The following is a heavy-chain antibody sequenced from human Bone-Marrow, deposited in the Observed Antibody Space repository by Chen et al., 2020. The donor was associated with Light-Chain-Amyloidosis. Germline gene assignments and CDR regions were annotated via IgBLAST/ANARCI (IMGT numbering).Heavy chain of an antibody. Sequence: QVQLQESGPGLVTPSGTLSLTCAVSGGSISSGNWWSWVRQPPGKGLEWIGEIYHSGSTKYNPSLKSRVTMSVDKSKNQFSLKLDSVTSADTAVYYCGRTRIAAVGRGSNYYYMDVWGKGTTVTVSS. CDR2: IYHSGST. CDR1: GGSISSGNW. CDR3: GRTRIAAVGRGSNYYYMDV. D-gene: IGHD6-13*01. J-gene: IGHJ6*03. V-gene: IGHV4-4*02.